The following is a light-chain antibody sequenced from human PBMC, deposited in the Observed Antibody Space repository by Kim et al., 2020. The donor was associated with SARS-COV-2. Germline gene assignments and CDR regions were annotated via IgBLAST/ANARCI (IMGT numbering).Light chain of an antibody. Sequence: DIQMTQSPSSLAASVGDRVTITCRASQNINTYLNWFQQKPGKAPKLLIYAASTLQSGVPSGFSGSGSGTDFTLTISSLQPEDFATYYCQQSYSTPYTFCQGTKLEI. CDR2: AAS. V-gene: IGKV1-39*01. CDR3: QQSYSTPYT. J-gene: IGKJ2*01. CDR1: QNINTY.